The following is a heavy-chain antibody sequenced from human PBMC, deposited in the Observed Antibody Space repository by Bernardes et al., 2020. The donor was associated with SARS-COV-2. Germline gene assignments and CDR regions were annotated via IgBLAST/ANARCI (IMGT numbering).Heavy chain of an antibody. D-gene: IGHD2-21*01. CDR2: ISSRGGTR. Sequence: GGSLRLSCEASGFTFRSYTMNWARQAPRKGLEWVSSISSRGGTRSYADPVKGRFTISRDNSQNTLYLQMDNLRAEDTATYFCAKRDVVGEEDSSVPLFDSWGQGTTVTVSS. CDR1: GFTFRSYT. J-gene: IGHJ4*03. V-gene: IGHV3-23*01. CDR3: AKRDVVGEEDSSVPLFDS.